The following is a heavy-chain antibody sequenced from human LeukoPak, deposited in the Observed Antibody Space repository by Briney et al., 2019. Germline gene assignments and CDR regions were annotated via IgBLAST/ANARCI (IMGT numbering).Heavy chain of an antibody. J-gene: IGHJ4*02. CDR1: GGSISSGGYS. D-gene: IGHD6-19*01. V-gene: IGHV4-30-2*01. CDR3: ARGNGGWYDYFDY. CDR2: IYHSGST. Sequence: PSQTLSLTCAVSGGSISSGGYSWSWIRQPPGQGLEWIGYIYHSGSTYYNPSLKSRVTISVDRSKNQFSLKLSSVTAADTAVYYCARGNGGWYDYFDYWGQGTLVTVSS.